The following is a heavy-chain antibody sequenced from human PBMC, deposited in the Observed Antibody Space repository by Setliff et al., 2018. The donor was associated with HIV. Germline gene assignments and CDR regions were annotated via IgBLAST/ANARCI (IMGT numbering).Heavy chain of an antibody. CDR3: AKEHDSSNYKVPYYFDS. J-gene: IGHJ4*02. D-gene: IGHD4-4*01. CDR1: GFTFSDHY. CDR2: IRNKANSYTT. Sequence: GGSLRLSCAASGFTFSDHYMDWVRQAPGKGLEWIGRIRNKANSYTTEYAASVKGRFTISRDDSKNSLHLQMNSLETEDTAVYYCAKEHDSSNYKVPYYFDSWGQGTLV. V-gene: IGHV3-72*01.